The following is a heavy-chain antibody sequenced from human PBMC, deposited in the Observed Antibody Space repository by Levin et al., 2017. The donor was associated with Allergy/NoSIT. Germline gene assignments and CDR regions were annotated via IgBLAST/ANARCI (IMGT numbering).Heavy chain of an antibody. V-gene: IGHV3-9*01. CDR1: GFAFDDYT. D-gene: IGHD5-12*01. Sequence: SLKISCAASGFAFDDYTMHWVRQPPGKGLEWVSGINWNSDTITYADSVKGRFTVSRDNAKNSLYLQMNSLTTEDTALYYCAKDMRGSLDAFDVWGQGTMVTVSS. CDR2: INWNSDTI. CDR3: AKDMRGSLDAFDV. J-gene: IGHJ3*01.